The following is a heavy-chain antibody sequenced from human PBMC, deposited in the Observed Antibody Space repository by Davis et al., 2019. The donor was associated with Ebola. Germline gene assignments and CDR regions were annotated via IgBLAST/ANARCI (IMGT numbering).Heavy chain of an antibody. CDR3: ARERVPADPNWFDP. Sequence: AASVKVSCKASGYTFTSYGISWVRQAPGQGLEWMGWISAYNGNTNYAQKLQGRVTMTTDTSTSTAYMELSSLRSEDTAVYYCARERVPADPNWFDPWGQGTLVTVSS. CDR2: ISAYNGNT. CDR1: GYTFTSYG. J-gene: IGHJ5*02. D-gene: IGHD2-2*01. V-gene: IGHV1-18*01.